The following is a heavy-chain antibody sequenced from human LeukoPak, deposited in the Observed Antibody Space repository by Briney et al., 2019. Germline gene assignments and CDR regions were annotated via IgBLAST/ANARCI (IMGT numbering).Heavy chain of an antibody. CDR3: ARRAVDNSYYYYMDV. V-gene: IGHV1-8*03. J-gene: IGHJ6*03. Sequence: ASVKGSCKASGYTFTSYDINWVRQVTGQGLEWMGWMNPKSGNTGYAQKFQGRVTITRNTSISTAYMEVSSLRYEDTAVYYCARRAVDNSYYYYMDVWGKGTTVTVSS. CDR1: GYTFTSYD. D-gene: IGHD6-19*01. CDR2: MNPKSGNT.